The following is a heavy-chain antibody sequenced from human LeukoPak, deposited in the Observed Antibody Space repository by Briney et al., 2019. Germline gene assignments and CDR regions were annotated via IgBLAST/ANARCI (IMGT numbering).Heavy chain of an antibody. J-gene: IGHJ3*02. D-gene: IGHD4-17*01. V-gene: IGHV4-61*02. Sequence: SQTLSLTCTVSGGSISSGTYYWSWIRQPAGKGLEWIGRIYSSGSDRYNPSLESRVTISVDTSKNRSSLKLSSVTAADTAVYYCAIPDYGDRDAFDIWGQGTMVTVSS. CDR3: AIPDYGDRDAFDI. CDR1: GGSISSGTYY. CDR2: IYSSGSD.